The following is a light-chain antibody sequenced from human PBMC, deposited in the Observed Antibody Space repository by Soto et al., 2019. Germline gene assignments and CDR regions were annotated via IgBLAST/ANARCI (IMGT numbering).Light chain of an antibody. Sequence: DIQMTQSPSSLSASVGDRVTITCRASERINNYLNWYQQKPGRAPKPLIYSASSLQSGIPSRFSGSGSGTDYTLTISSLQPEDFATYYCQQSYRTPTFGQGTRLEIK. CDR2: SAS. CDR3: QQSYRTPT. V-gene: IGKV1-39*01. J-gene: IGKJ5*01. CDR1: ERINNY.